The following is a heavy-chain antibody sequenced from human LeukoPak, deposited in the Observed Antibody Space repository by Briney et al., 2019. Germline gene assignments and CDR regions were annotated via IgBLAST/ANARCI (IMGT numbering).Heavy chain of an antibody. J-gene: IGHJ6*02. CDR1: GGSVTSSITSSY. D-gene: IGHD4-23*01. V-gene: IGHV4-61*01. Sequence: SETLSLTCTVSGGSVTSSITSSYWSWLRHPPGKGLEWIGYIYYSGSTNYNPSLKSRVTTSIDTSKNQFSLKLSSVTAADTAVYYCARRSMRWMDVWGQGTTVIVSS. CDR3: ARRSMRWMDV. CDR2: IYYSGST.